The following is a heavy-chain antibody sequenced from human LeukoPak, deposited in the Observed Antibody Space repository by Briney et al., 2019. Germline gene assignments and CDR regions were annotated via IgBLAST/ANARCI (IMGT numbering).Heavy chain of an antibody. J-gene: IGHJ4*02. CDR3: ARDRWSYDPQGGFDC. CDR1: GFTFSIYW. V-gene: IGHV3-7*03. CDR2: IKQDGSER. Sequence: GGSLRLSCAASGFTFSIYWMSWVRQAPGKGPEWVANIKQDGSERYYVDSVKGRFTLSRDNAKNSLYLQMNSLRAEDTAVYYCARDRWSYDPQGGFDCWGQGTLVTVSS. D-gene: IGHD3-22*01.